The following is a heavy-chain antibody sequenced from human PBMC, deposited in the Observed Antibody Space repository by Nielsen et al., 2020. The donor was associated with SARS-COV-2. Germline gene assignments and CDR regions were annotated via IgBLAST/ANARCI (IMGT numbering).Heavy chain of an antibody. J-gene: IGHJ3*02. CDR1: GGSFSSNSYY. D-gene: IGHD1-26*01. CDR2: IYYSGTT. V-gene: IGHV4-39*01. CDR3: ARSGPRRNNAFDI. Sequence: SETLSLTCTVSGGSFSSNSYYWGWIRQPPGKGLEWIASIYYSGTTYYNPSLKNRVAISIDTSKNQFSLKVTSVTAADTAVYYCARSGPRRNNAFDIWGQGSMVTVSS.